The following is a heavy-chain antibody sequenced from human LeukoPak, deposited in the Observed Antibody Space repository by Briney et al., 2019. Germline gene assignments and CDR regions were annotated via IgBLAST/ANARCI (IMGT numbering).Heavy chain of an antibody. Sequence: SETLSLTCTVSGGSISSYYWSWIRQPPGKGLEWIGYIYYSGSTNYNPSLKSRVTISVDTSKNQFSLKLSSVTAADTAVYYCARRRAYYYDSSGTTFDYWGQGTLVTVSS. CDR2: IYYSGST. CDR1: GGSISSYY. CDR3: ARRRAYYYDSSGTTFDY. V-gene: IGHV4-59*08. J-gene: IGHJ4*02. D-gene: IGHD3-22*01.